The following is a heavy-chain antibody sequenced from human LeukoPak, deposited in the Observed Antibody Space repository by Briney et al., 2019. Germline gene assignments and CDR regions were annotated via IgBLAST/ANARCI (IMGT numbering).Heavy chain of an antibody. V-gene: IGHV4-34*01. D-gene: IGHD6-13*01. CDR1: GGSFSGYY. CDR2: INHSGST. Sequence: SETLSLTCAVYGGSFSGYYWSWICQPPGKGLEWLGEINHSGSTNYNPSLKSRVTISVDTSKNQFSLKLSSVTAADTAVYYCARSLVRSNWFDPWGQGTLVTVSS. CDR3: ARSLVRSNWFDP. J-gene: IGHJ5*02.